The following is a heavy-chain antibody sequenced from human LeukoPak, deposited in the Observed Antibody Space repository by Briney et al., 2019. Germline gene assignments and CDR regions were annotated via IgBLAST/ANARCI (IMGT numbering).Heavy chain of an antibody. V-gene: IGHV3-48*04. Sequence: GGSLRLSCAASGFTFSSYSMNWVRQAPGKGLEWVSYIRSTSSTMYYADSVKGRFTISRDNAKNSLYMQMNSLTPEDAATYYCTKDSQGSYDGFWYGTYGMDVWGQGTTVTVSS. J-gene: IGHJ6*02. D-gene: IGHD3-16*01. CDR1: GFTFSSYS. CDR3: TKDSQGSYDGFWYGTYGMDV. CDR2: IRSTSSTM.